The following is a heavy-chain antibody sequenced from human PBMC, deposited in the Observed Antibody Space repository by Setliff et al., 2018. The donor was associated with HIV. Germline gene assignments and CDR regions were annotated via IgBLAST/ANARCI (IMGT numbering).Heavy chain of an antibody. CDR1: GFSFSAHA. CDR2: IVRGGGTT. J-gene: IGHJ6*03. Sequence: GGSLRLSCVASGFSFSAHAMSWARRAPGMGLEWLSVIVRGGGTTYYADSVKGRFTISRDDSKNTVYLEMRSLRAEDTALYFCAKYTRDGSIFYYMDVWGKGTTVTVSS. V-gene: IGHV3-23*03. CDR3: AKYTRDGSIFYYMDV. D-gene: IGHD3-3*01.